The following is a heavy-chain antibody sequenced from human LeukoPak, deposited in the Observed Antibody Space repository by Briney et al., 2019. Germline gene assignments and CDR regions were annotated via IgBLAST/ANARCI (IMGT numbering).Heavy chain of an antibody. V-gene: IGHV3-11*04. D-gene: IGHD3-22*01. CDR3: ARDGDYYDSSGPFDY. Sequence: PGGSLRLSCAASGFTFSDYYMTWIRQAPGKGLEWVSYISSSSSTIYYADSVKGRFTISRDNAKNSLYLQMNSLRAEDTAVYYCARDGDYYDSSGPFDYWGQGTLVTVSS. CDR2: ISSSSSTI. CDR1: GFTFSDYY. J-gene: IGHJ4*02.